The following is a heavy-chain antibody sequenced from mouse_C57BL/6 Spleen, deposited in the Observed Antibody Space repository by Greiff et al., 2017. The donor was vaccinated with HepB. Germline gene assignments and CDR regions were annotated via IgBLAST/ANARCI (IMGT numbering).Heavy chain of an antibody. Sequence: QVQLQQSGAELVRPGTSVKVSCKASGYAFTNYLIEWVKQRPGQGLEWIGVINPGSGGTNYNEKFKGKATLTADKSSSTAYMQLSSLTSEDSAVYFCASGPYDGYYVAWFAYWGQGTLVTVSA. V-gene: IGHV1-54*01. CDR3: ASGPYDGYYVAWFAY. D-gene: IGHD2-3*01. CDR2: INPGSGGT. CDR1: GYAFTNYL. J-gene: IGHJ3*01.